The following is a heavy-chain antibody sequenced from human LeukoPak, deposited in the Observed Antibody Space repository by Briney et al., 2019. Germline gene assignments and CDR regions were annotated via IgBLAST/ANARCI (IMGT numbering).Heavy chain of an antibody. CDR3: ARRKWELLRGGYYYGMDV. CDR1: GYTFTSYG. V-gene: IGHV1-18*01. CDR2: ISAYNGNT. J-gene: IGHJ6*02. Sequence: ASVTVSCKASGYTFTSYGISWVRQAPGQGLEWMGWISAYNGNTNYAQKLQGRVTMTTDTSTSTAYMELRSLRSDDTAVYYCARRKWELLRGGYYYGMDVWGQGTTVTVSS. D-gene: IGHD1-26*01.